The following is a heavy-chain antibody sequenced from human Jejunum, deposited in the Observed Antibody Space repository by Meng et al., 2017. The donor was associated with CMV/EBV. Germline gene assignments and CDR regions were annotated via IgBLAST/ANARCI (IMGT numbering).Heavy chain of an antibody. J-gene: IGHJ4*02. D-gene: IGHD5/OR15-5a*01. CDR3: AKGVLVSGTNYLDY. CDR1: GLTFDDYA. Sequence: GLTFDDYAMHWVRQAPGKGLEWVSGISWNSGSIAYADSVKGRFTISRDNAKNTLYLQMNTLSSEDTALYYCAKGVLVSGTNYLDYWGQGALVPSPQ. CDR2: ISWNSGSI. V-gene: IGHV3-9*01.